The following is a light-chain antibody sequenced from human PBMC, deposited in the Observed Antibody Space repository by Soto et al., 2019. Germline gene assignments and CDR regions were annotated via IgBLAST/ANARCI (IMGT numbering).Light chain of an antibody. CDR1: QSVKNN. J-gene: IGKJ1*01. V-gene: IGKV3-15*01. CDR2: GSI. CDR3: QQYNNWPGT. Sequence: ETVMTHSPATLSVSPGERATLSCRASQSVKNNLAWYQQKPCQAPRLLFYGSIIRTPGTPARFSASWSGTEFTLTISSLETGEFGVYYCQQYNNWPGTFGQGTKVEIK.